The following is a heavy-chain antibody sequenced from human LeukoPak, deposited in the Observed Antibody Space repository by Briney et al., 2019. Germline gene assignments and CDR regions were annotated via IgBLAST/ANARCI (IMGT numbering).Heavy chain of an antibody. CDR3: AKDPLSRYSYGSNWFDP. Sequence: PGGSLRLSCAASGFTFSSYSMNWVRQAPGKGLEWVSSISSSSSYIYYADSVKGRFTISRDNAKNSLYLQMNSPRAEDTAVYYCAKDPLSRYSYGSNWFDPWGQGTLVTVSS. V-gene: IGHV3-21*04. CDR2: ISSSSSYI. J-gene: IGHJ5*02. CDR1: GFTFSSYS. D-gene: IGHD5-18*01.